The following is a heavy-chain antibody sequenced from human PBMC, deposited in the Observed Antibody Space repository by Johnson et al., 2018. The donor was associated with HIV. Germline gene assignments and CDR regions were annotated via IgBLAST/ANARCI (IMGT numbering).Heavy chain of an antibody. J-gene: IGHJ3*02. V-gene: IGHV3-NL1*01. CDR3: AKDGAAPASYGAFDI. CDR1: GFTFSSYA. Sequence: QVQLVESGGGVVQPGRSLRLSCAASGFTFSSYAMHWVRQAPGKGLEWVSVIYSGGSTYYADPVKGRFTISSDNSKNTLYLQMNSLRAEDTAVYYCAKDGAAPASYGAFDIWGQGTMVTVSS. D-gene: IGHD2-8*01. CDR2: IYSGGST.